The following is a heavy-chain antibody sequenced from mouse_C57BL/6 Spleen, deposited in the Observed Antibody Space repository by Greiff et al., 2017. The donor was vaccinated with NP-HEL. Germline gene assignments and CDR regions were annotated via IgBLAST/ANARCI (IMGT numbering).Heavy chain of an antibody. CDR3: ARSGGIYDYSAWFAY. D-gene: IGHD2-4*01. CDR2: IDPEDGET. J-gene: IGHJ3*01. Sequence: VHVKQSGAELVKPGASVKLSCTASGFNIKDYYMHWVKQRTEQGLEWIGRIDPEDGETKYAPKFQGKATITADTSSNTAYLQLSSLTSEDTAVYYCARSGGIYDYSAWFAYWGQGTLVTVSA. V-gene: IGHV14-2*01. CDR1: GFNIKDYY.